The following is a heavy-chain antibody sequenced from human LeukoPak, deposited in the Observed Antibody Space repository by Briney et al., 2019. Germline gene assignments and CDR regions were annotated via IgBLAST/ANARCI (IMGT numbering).Heavy chain of an antibody. J-gene: IGHJ6*03. D-gene: IGHD6-13*01. V-gene: IGHV4-4*02. CDR2: VHHSGST. Sequence: SETLSLTCAVSGGSISTRNWWSWVRQPPGKGLEWIGEVHHSGSTNYNPSLKSRVIISVDMSKNQFSLKLSSVTAADTAVYYCARLQKQDSSSWYRFRPHYYYMDVWGKGTTVTISS. CDR1: GGSISTRNW. CDR3: ARLQKQDSSSWYRFRPHYYYMDV.